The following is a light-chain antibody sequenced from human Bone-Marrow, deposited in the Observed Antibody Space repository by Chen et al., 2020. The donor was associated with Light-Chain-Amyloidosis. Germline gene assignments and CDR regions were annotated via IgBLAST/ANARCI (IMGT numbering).Light chain of an antibody. V-gene: IGLV1-40*01. CDR3: QYYDTTVGISV. CDR2: NGI. J-gene: IGLJ2*01. CDR1: VSAIGTTSH. Sequence: QSVLTQPPSVSRAPVQGITISCTGFVSAIGTTSHVHWSQLLPNTAPTLLLFNGIYRLSGVPDRFSAATSGASSYLVNTVLQMEDESDYCCQYYDTTVGISVFGGGTRLTVL.